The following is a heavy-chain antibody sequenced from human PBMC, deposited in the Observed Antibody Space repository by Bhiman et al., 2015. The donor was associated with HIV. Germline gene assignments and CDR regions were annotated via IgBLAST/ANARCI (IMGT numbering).Heavy chain of an antibody. J-gene: IGHJ4*02. CDR2: ISDSGDST. D-gene: IGHD5-12*01. CDR1: GFSFSSYA. CDR3: AKGRGGSKWPYYFDY. Sequence: EVQLLESGGGLVQPGGSLRLSCAGSGFSFSSYALSWVRQAPGKGLEWVSTISDSGDSTYYTDSVKGHFTVSRDNSKNTLFLQMNNLRAEDTAVYYCAKGRGGSKWPYYFDYWGQGTLVTVSS. V-gene: IGHV3-23*01.